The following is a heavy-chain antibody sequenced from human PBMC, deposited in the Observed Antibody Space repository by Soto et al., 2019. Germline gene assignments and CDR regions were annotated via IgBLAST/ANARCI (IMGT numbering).Heavy chain of an antibody. CDR1: GGTFSTYA. CDR3: ARHDCISSSCYYYYYYGMDV. Sequence: SVKVSCKASGGTFSTYAISWVRQAPGQGLEWMGGIIPIFDTANYAQKFQGRVTITADESTSTAYMELSSLRSEDTAVYYCARHDCISSSCYYYYYYGMDVWGQGTTVTVSS. D-gene: IGHD2-2*01. V-gene: IGHV1-69*13. J-gene: IGHJ6*02. CDR2: IIPIFDTA.